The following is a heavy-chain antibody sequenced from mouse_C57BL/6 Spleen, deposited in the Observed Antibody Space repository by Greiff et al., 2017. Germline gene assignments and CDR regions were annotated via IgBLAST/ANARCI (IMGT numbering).Heavy chain of an antibody. Sequence: EVHLVESGGDLVKPGGSLKLSCAASGFTFSSYGMSWVRQTPDKRLEWVATISSGGSYTYYPDSVKGRFTIARDNAKNTLYLQMSSLKSEDTAMYYCARHGYDRDSYAMDYWGQGTSVTVSS. V-gene: IGHV5-6*01. CDR2: ISSGGSYT. J-gene: IGHJ4*01. CDR3: ARHGYDRDSYAMDY. D-gene: IGHD2-2*01. CDR1: GFTFSSYG.